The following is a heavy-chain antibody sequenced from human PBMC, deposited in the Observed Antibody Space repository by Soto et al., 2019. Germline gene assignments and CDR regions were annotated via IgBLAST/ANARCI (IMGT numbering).Heavy chain of an antibody. CDR1: GGSISSSNW. J-gene: IGHJ5*02. CDR3: TRPQPTGTWFDP. Sequence: QVQLQESGPGLVKPSGTLSLTCAVSGGSISSSNWWTWVRQPPGKGLEWIGDIYHSGSTNYNPSLKSRVIISVDKSKNQFSLKLTSVTAADTAVYYCTRPQPTGTWFDPWGQGTLVTVSS. CDR2: IYHSGST. V-gene: IGHV4-4*02. D-gene: IGHD3-10*01.